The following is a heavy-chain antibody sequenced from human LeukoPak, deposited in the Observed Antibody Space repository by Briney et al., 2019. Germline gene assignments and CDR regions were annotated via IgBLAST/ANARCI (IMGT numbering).Heavy chain of an antibody. D-gene: IGHD3-22*01. V-gene: IGHV3-23*01. CDR1: GFTFSSYA. CDR2: ISGSGGST. CDR3: AKFQANYYDSSGYGCFDY. Sequence: PGGSLRLSCAASGFTFSSYAMSWVRQAPAKGLEWVSGISGSGGSTHYGDSVKGRLTVSRDNSRNMLYLEMNSLRAEDTAVYYCAKFQANYYDSSGYGCFDYWGQGVLVTVSS. J-gene: IGHJ4*02.